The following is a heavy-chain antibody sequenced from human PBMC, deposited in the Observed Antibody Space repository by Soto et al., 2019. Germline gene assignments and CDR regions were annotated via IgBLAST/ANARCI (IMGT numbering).Heavy chain of an antibody. CDR3: VKFFVETGGSSGWPWSLES. V-gene: IGHV3-23*01. CDR2: ISGSGTTT. Sequence: EVQLLESGGGLVQPGGSLRLSCAASGFTFSKYAMSWVRQSPGKWLEWVSTISGSGTTTYSADSVRGRITSSRDNSNKMLYLQMNSPSPEDTALYYCVKFFVETGGSSGWPWSLESWGQGTLVTVSS. CDR1: GFTFSKYA. D-gene: IGHD6-25*01. J-gene: IGHJ4*02.